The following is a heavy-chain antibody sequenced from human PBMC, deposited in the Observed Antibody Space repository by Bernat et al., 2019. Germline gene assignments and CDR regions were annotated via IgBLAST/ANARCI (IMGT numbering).Heavy chain of an antibody. CDR3: ARGGYYDFWSGYYKYYFDY. V-gene: IGHV4-30-4*01. D-gene: IGHD3-3*01. CDR2: IYYSGST. J-gene: IGHJ4*02. CDR1: GGSISSGDYY. Sequence: QVQLQESVPGLVKPSQTLSLTCTVSGGSISSGDYYWSWIRQPPGKGLEWIGYIYYSGSTYYNPSLKSRVTISVDTSKNQLSLKLSSVTAAVTAVYYCARGGYYDFWSGYYKYYFDYWGQGTLVTVSS.